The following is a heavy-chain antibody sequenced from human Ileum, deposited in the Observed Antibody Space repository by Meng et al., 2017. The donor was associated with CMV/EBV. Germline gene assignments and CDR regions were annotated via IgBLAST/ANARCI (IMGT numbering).Heavy chain of an antibody. CDR1: GGSCSGYY. J-gene: IGHJ5*02. CDR3: ARGLDNYYDLT. D-gene: IGHD3-22*01. CDR2: INQFGKT. V-gene: IGHV4-34*01. Sequence: DVDGGSCSGYYCSWIRQIPGKGLEWIGEINQFGKTSYNPSVKSGVTISVETSKKRLSLKMTSVTAADTAVYYCARGLDNYYDLTWGQGILVTVSS.